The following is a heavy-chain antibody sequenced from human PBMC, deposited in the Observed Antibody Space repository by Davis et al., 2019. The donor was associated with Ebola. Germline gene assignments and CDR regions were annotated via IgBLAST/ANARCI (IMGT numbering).Heavy chain of an antibody. J-gene: IGHJ4*02. CDR1: GYTFTSYG. CDR2: INPNSGGT. D-gene: IGHD1-26*01. V-gene: IGHV1-2*02. CDR3: ARDEVGSDFDY. Sequence: ASVKVSCKASGYTFTSYGLSWVRQAPGQGLERMGWINPNSGGTNYAQKFQGRVTMTRDTSISTAYMELSRLRSDDTAVYYCARDEVGSDFDYWGQGTLVTVSS.